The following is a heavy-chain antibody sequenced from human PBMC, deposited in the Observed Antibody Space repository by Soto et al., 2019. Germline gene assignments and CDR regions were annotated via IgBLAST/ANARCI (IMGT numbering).Heavy chain of an antibody. Sequence: GGSLRLSCAASGFTFSSYAMNWVRQAPGKGLEWVSAISGSGGSTYYADSVKGRFTISRDNSKNTLYLQMNSLRAEDTAVYYCAGTVVTSRGFDPWGQGTLVTVSS. J-gene: IGHJ5*02. D-gene: IGHD2-15*01. CDR1: GFTFSSYA. V-gene: IGHV3-23*01. CDR2: ISGSGGST. CDR3: AGTVVTSRGFDP.